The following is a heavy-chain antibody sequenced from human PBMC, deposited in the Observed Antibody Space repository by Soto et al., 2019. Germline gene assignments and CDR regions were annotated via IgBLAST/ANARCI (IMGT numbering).Heavy chain of an antibody. V-gene: IGHV4-59*08. CDR2: IYYSGGT. Sequence: SETLSLTCNVSGGSMNTYYWNWIRQPPGKGLEWIGYIYYSGGTNYSPSLKSRITISVDTSKNQFSLKLSSVTASDTAVYYCARAYCRGGSCYDFDYWGQGTLVTVSS. CDR3: ARAYCRGGSCYDFDY. D-gene: IGHD2-15*01. J-gene: IGHJ4*02. CDR1: GGSMNTYY.